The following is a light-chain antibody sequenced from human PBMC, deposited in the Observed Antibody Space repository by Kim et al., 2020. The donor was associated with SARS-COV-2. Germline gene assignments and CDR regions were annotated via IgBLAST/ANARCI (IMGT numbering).Light chain of an antibody. V-gene: IGLV3-19*01. CDR3: NSRASNDNVV. CDR2: GKN. Sequence: SSELTQDPAVSVALGQTVRITCQGDSLRSYYATWYQQKPGQAPILVIYGKNNRPSGIPDRFSGSSSGNTASLTITGTQAGDEADYYCNSRASNDNVVFGGGTKLTVL. CDR1: SLRSYY. J-gene: IGLJ2*01.